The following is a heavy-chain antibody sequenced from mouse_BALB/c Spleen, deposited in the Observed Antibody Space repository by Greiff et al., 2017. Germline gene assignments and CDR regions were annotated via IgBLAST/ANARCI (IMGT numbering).Heavy chain of an antibody. J-gene: IGHJ3*01. V-gene: IGHV1-9*01. CDR2: ILPGSGST. Sequence: QVQLQQSGAELMKPGASVKISCKATGYTFSSYWIEWVKQRPGHGLEWIGEILPGSGSTYYNEKFKGKATLTADKSSNTAYMQLRSLTSEDSAVYFCASEPLPFAYWGQGTLVTVSA. CDR1: GYTFSSYW. CDR3: ASEPLPFAY.